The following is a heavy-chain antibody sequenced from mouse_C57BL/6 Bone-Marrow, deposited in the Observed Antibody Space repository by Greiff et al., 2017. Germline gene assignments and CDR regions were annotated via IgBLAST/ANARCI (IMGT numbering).Heavy chain of an antibody. J-gene: IGHJ2*01. CDR3: ARGAYGNYEGYFDY. CDR1: GFTFSDYG. Sequence: EVHLVESGGGLVQPGGSLKLSCAASGFTFSDYGMAWVRQAPRKGPEWVAFISNLAYSIYYAATVTGRFTISRENAKNTLYLEMSSLRSEDTAMYYCARGAYGNYEGYFDYWGQGTTLTVSS. V-gene: IGHV5-15*01. CDR2: ISNLAYSI. D-gene: IGHD2-1*01.